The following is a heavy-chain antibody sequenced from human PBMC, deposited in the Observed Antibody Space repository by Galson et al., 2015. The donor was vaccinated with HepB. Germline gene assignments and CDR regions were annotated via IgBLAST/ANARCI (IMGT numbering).Heavy chain of an antibody. CDR3: AKSNYWILRAPLDY. Sequence: SLRLPCAASGLTFSDYSMNWVRPAPGKGLEWLSCISSSSNYIYHADSLKGRFTVSRDNAKNSLYLQMNNLGAEDTAVYYCAKSNYWILRAPLDYWGQGTLVTVSS. D-gene: IGHD3-9*01. CDR2: ISSSSNYI. V-gene: IGHV3-21*01. CDR1: GLTFSDYS. J-gene: IGHJ4*02.